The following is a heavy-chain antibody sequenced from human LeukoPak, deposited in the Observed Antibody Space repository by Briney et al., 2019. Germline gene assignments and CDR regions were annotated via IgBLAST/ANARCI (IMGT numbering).Heavy chain of an antibody. D-gene: IGHD2-8*01. V-gene: IGHV4-59*01. J-gene: IGHJ4*02. CDR2: IYYSGST. CDR3: ARVCYCTNGVCPPYFDY. CDR1: GGSISNYY. Sequence: SETLSLTCTVSGGSISNYYWSWIRQPPGKGLEWIGYIYYSGSTNYNPSLKSRVTISVDTSKNQFSLKLSSVTAADTAVYYCARVCYCTNGVCPPYFDYWGQGTLVTVSS.